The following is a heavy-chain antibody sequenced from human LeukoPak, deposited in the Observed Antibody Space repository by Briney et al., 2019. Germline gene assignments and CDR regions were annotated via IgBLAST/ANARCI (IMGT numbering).Heavy chain of an antibody. CDR1: GFTLSSYW. CDR3: ARDADGRGPLIDY. V-gene: IGHV3-74*01. J-gene: IGHJ4*02. D-gene: IGHD5-24*01. Sequence: GGSLRLSCAASGFTLSSYWMLWVRQVPGKGLVWVSRINNDGSATSYADSVMGRFTISRDNAKNTLYLQMSSLRVEDTAIYYCARDADGRGPLIDYWGQGSLVTVSS. CDR2: INNDGSAT.